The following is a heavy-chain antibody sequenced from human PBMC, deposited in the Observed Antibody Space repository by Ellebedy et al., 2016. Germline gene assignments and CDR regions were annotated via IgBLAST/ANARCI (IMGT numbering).Heavy chain of an antibody. Sequence: GGSLRLSCSASGFTFSTDAMSWVRQAPGKGLEWVSSISHSGDNKYYADSVKARFTISRDNSQNTLYLQMDTLRAEDTAVYYCAKQQERSTEHFFSSYYHGMDVWGRGTTVIVSS. V-gene: IGHV3-23*01. CDR3: AKQQERSTEHFFSSYYHGMDV. D-gene: IGHD2-2*01. J-gene: IGHJ6*02. CDR1: GFTFSTDA. CDR2: ISHSGDNK.